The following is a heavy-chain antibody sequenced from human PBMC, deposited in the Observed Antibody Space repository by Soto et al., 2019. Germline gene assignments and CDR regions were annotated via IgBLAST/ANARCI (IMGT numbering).Heavy chain of an antibody. D-gene: IGHD1-26*01. J-gene: IGHJ6*04. CDR1: GGSISSSNW. CDR2: IYHSGST. V-gene: IGHV4-4*02. Sequence: QVQLQESGPGLVKPSGTLSLTCAVSGGSISSSNWWSWVRQPPGKGLEWIGEIYHSGSTNYNPSLKSRVTISVEKSKNQLSLKLSSVTAADTAVYYCARVSGSYYYGMDVWGKGITVTVSS. CDR3: ARVSGSYYYGMDV.